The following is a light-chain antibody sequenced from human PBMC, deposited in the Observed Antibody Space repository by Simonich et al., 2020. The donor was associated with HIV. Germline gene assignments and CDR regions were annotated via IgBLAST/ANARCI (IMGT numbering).Light chain of an antibody. CDR3: QQYNKWPPTWT. CDR1: QSVNSN. Sequence: EIVMTQSPATLSVSPGQRPPLSCRASQSVNSNLAWYQQKPGQAPRLLIYGASTRATGIPARFSGSGSGTEFTLTISSLQSEDFGVYYCQQYNKWPPTWTFGQGTKVEIK. CDR2: GAS. V-gene: IGKV3-15*01. J-gene: IGKJ1*01.